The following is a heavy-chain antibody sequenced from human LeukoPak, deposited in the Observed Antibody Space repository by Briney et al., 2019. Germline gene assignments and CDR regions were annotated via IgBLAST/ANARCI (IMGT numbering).Heavy chain of an antibody. V-gene: IGHV4-34*11. J-gene: IGHJ4*02. D-gene: IGHD1-1*01. CDR3: ASRPYKLERRSGSFDC. CDR1: GGSLRGYY. Sequence: PSEPLSFTCAVYGGSLRGYYWSWIRQPPGKLLEGTGNSYCSGSTNYNPSLKSRVTISVDTSKNQFSLKLSSVTAADTAVYYCASRPYKLERRSGSFDCWGEATLVAVPS. CDR2: SYCSGST.